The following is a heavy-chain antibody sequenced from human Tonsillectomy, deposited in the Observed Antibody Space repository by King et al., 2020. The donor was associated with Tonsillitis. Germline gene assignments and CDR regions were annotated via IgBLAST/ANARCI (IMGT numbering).Heavy chain of an antibody. CDR3: AKLLRSGYHLYYMDV. V-gene: IGHV3-23*04. D-gene: IGHD3-3*01. CDR1: GFTFSSFA. J-gene: IGHJ6*03. CDR2: ISDSAGGT. Sequence: VQLVESGGGLVQPGGSLRLSCAASGFTFSSFAMTWVRQAPGKGLEWVSSISDSAGGTYYADSVNGRFTISRENSKNTLYLQVNGLRAEDTAVYYCAKLLRSGYHLYYMDVWGKGTTVTVPS.